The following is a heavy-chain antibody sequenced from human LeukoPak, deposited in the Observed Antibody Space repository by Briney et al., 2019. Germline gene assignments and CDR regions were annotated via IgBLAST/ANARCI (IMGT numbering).Heavy chain of an antibody. CDR2: IYYSGST. V-gene: IGHV4-59*11. CDR3: ARDGCPTTKSGCVGNWFDP. D-gene: IGHD1-26*01. J-gene: IGHJ5*02. CDR1: GGSISSHY. Sequence: SETLSLTCTVSGGSISSHYWSWIRQPPGKGLEWIGYIYYSGSTNYNPSLKSRLTISVDTSKNQFSLRLSSVTAADTAVYYCARDGCPTTKSGCVGNWFDPWGQGTLVTVSS.